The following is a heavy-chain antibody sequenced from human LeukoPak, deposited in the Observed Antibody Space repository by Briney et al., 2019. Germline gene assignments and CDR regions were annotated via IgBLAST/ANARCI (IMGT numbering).Heavy chain of an antibody. CDR3: ARGLLQYVDWLLPSFDY. CDR1: GFTFSSYA. CDR2: ISYDGSNK. Sequence: PGGSLRLSCAASGFTFSSYAMHWVRQAPGKGLEWVAVISYDGSNKYYADSVKGRFTISRDNSKNTLYLQMNSLRAEDTAVYYCARGLLQYVDWLLPSFDYWGQGTLVTVSS. V-gene: IGHV3-30-3*01. D-gene: IGHD3-9*01. J-gene: IGHJ4*02.